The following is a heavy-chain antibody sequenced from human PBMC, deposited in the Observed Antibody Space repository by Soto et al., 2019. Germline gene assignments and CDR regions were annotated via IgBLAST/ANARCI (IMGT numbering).Heavy chain of an antibody. D-gene: IGHD4-17*01. CDR1: RYTFTSYA. CDR2: INAGNGDT. J-gene: IGHJ5*02. V-gene: IGHV1-3*01. CDR3: ARSPAVTSNWFDP. Sequence: ASVKVSCKASRYTFTSYAMQWVRQAPGQRLEWMGWINAGNGDTKYSQKFQGRVTITRDTFASTAYTELNSLRSEDTAVYYCARSPAVTSNWFDPWGQGTLVTVSS.